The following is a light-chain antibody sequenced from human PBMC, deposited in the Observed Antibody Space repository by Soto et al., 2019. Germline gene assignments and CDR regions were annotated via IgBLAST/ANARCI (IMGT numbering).Light chain of an antibody. J-gene: IGKJ1*01. Sequence: DIQMTQSPSTLSASVGDRVTITCRATQSLNSWLAWYQQKPGKAPKLLIYKASTLESGVPSRLSGSGSGTEFTLTISSLQPDDFATYYCQQYNSYSQTFGQGTKLDIK. CDR3: QQYNSYSQT. V-gene: IGKV1-5*03. CDR2: KAS. CDR1: QSLNSW.